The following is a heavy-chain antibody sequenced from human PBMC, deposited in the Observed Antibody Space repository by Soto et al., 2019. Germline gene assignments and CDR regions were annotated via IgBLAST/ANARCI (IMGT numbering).Heavy chain of an antibody. J-gene: IGHJ6*02. CDR1: GGTLSSGGYY. CDR3: ASYYDSSGTYYYYGMDV. Sequence: PSETLSLTCTVSGGTLSSGGYYWSWLNKHPGKGLEWIGYIYYSGSTYYNPSLKSRVTISVDTSKNQFSLKLSSVTAADTAVYYCASYYDSSGTYYYYGMDVWGQGTTVTVSS. CDR2: IYYSGST. V-gene: IGHV4-31*03. D-gene: IGHD3-22*01.